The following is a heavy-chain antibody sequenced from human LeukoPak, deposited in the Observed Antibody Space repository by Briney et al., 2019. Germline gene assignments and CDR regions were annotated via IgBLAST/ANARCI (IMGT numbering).Heavy chain of an antibody. CDR2: IYYSGYT. J-gene: IGHJ6*03. CDR1: GYSISSYY. Sequence: SSETLSLTCTVSGYSISSYYWSWIRQPPGKGLRWIGNIYYSGYTAYSPSLRSRVTISVDTSKNQFSLKLSSVTAADTAVYYCARETSQKGAHYMDVWGKGTTITISS. CDR3: ARETSQKGAHYMDV. D-gene: IGHD3-16*01. V-gene: IGHV4-59*01.